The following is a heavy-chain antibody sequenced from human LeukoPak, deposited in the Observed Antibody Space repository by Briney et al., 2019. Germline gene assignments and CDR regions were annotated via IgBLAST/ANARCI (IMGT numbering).Heavy chain of an antibody. CDR3: ARREGQSANYYYFDY. D-gene: IGHD4/OR15-4a*01. CDR1: GFTFTRYG. J-gene: IGHJ4*02. CDR2: ISGSTSAV. V-gene: IGHV3-48*02. Sequence: PGGSLRLSCAASGFTFTRYGMVWVRQAPGKGLEWVSYISGSTSAVYYADSVRGRFTISRDNAKNSLYLQMNSLRDDDTAVYYCARREGQSANYYYFDYWGREPWSPSPQ.